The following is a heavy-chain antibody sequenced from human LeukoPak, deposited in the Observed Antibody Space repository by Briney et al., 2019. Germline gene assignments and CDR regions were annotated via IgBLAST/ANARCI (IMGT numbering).Heavy chain of an antibody. CDR1: GGSISTSSYY. D-gene: IGHD3-10*01. J-gene: IGHJ4*02. CDR2: INHSGST. CDR3: ARGRTTYYYGSGSHDY. Sequence: SETLSLTCTVSGGSISTSSYYWGWIRQPPGKGLEWIGEINHSGSTNYNPSLKSRVTISVDTSKNQFSLKLSSVTAADTAVYYCARGRTTYYYGSGSHDYWGQGTLVTVSS. V-gene: IGHV4-39*07.